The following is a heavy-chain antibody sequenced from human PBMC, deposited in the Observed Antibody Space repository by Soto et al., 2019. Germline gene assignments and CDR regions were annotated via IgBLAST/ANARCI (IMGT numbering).Heavy chain of an antibody. D-gene: IGHD3-10*01. Sequence: VGSLRLSCLASGFTFSDFAMTWVRHVPGRGLEWVASLDGAGGSTYYAESVRGRFSISRDNSQNTLFLQMKRLTVDDTAIYYCAAPRDEYGSGVSWFTYGMDIWGQGTTVTISS. CDR3: AAPRDEYGSGVSWFTYGMDI. CDR2: LDGAGGST. V-gene: IGHV3-23*01. J-gene: IGHJ6*02. CDR1: GFTFSDFA.